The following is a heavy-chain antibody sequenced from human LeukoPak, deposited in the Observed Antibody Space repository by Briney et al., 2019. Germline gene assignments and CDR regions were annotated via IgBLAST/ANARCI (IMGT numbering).Heavy chain of an antibody. J-gene: IGHJ4*02. CDR1: GFTFSTFA. CDR2: IFPSGGEI. Sequence: GGSLRLSCVASGFTFSTFAMIWVRQPPGKGLEWVSSIFPSGGEIHYADSVRGRFTISRDNSKSTLSLQMNSLRVEDTAIYYCATYRQVLLPFESWGQGTLVTVSS. V-gene: IGHV3-23*01. CDR3: ATYRQVLLPFES. D-gene: IGHD2-8*02.